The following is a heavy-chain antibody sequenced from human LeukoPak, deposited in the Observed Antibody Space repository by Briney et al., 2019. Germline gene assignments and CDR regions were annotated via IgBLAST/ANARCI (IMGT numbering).Heavy chain of an antibody. Sequence: SETLSLTCTVSGGSISSYYWSWIRQPAGKGLEWIGRIYTSGSTNYNPSLKSRVTMSVDTSKNQFSLRLSSVTAADTAVYYCARDFTYYDILTGYYRSYYFDYWGQGTLVTVSS. CDR2: IYTSGST. CDR1: GGSISSYY. J-gene: IGHJ4*02. V-gene: IGHV4-4*07. CDR3: ARDFTYYDILTGYYRSYYFDY. D-gene: IGHD3-9*01.